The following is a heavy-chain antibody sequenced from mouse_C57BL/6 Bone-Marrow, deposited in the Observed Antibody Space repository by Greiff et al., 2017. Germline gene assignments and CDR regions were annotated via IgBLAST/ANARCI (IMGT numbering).Heavy chain of an antibody. CDR2: IYPRDGST. D-gene: IGHD1-1*01. J-gene: IGHJ1*03. CDR3: AKLEFDGSGGDWYFDV. V-gene: IGHV1-85*01. CDR1: GYTFTSYD. Sequence: QVQLKESGPELVKPGASVKLSCTASGYTFTSYDINWVKQRPGQGLEWIGWIYPRDGSTKYNEKFKGKATLTVDTSSSTAYMELHSLTSEDAAVYFCAKLEFDGSGGDWYFDVWGTGTTVTVSS.